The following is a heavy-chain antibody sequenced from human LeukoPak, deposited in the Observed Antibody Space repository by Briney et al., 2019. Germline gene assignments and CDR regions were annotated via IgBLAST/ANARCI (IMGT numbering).Heavy chain of an antibody. V-gene: IGHV1-46*01. CDR3: ARGRGHFDY. CDR2: INPSGGST. CDR1: GYTFTSYY. Sequence: GASVKVSCKASGYTFTSYYMQWARQAPGQRLEWVGIINPSGGSTSYAQNFQGRVTMTRDTSTNTVYMELSSRRSEDTAVYYCARGRGHFDYWGRGTLVTISS. J-gene: IGHJ4*02.